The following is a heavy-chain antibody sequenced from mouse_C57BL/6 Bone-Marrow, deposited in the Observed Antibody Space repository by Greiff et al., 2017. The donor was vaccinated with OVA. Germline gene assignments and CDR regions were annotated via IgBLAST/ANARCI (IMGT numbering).Heavy chain of an antibody. Sequence: QVQLQQSGAELARPGASVKLSCKASGYTFTSYGISWVKQRTGQGLEWIGEIYPRSGNTYYNEKFKGKATLTADKSSSTAYMELRRLTSEDSAVYVCATRALYGSSWRCRYYFDYWGQGTTLTVSS. CDR3: ATRALYGSSWRCRYYFDY. CDR1: GYTFTSYG. CDR2: IYPRSGNT. D-gene: IGHD1-1*01. V-gene: IGHV1-81*01. J-gene: IGHJ2*01.